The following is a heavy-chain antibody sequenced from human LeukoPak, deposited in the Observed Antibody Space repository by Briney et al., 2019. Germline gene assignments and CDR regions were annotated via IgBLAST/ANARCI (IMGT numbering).Heavy chain of an antibody. CDR3: AKAPLEWLSLYYFDY. V-gene: IGHV3-43*02. J-gene: IGHJ4*02. CDR1: GFTFDDYA. D-gene: IGHD3-3*01. CDR2: ISGDGGST. Sequence: GGSLRLSCAASGFTFDDYAMHWVRQAPGKGLEWVSLISGDGGSTYYADSVKGRFTLSRDNSKNSLYLQMNSLRTEDTALYYCAKAPLEWLSLYYFDYWGQGTLVTVSS.